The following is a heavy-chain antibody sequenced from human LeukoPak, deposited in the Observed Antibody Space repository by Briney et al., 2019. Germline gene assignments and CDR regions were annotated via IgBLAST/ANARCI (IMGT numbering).Heavy chain of an antibody. CDR3: ARYTAMVAFHAHGFDI. CDR2: IYHSGGT. Sequence: PSETLSLTCTVSGGSISSNTYYWGWIRQPPGKGLEWIGSIYHSGGTYYNPSLKSRVTLSVDTSKNQFSLKLRSVTAADTAVYYCARYTAMVAFHAHGFDIWGKGTMVTVS. D-gene: IGHD5-18*01. J-gene: IGHJ3*02. V-gene: IGHV4-39*07. CDR1: GGSISSNTYY.